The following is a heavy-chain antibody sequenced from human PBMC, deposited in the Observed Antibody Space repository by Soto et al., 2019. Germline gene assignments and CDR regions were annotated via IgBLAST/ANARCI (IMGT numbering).Heavy chain of an antibody. Sequence: GASVKVSCKASGGTFSSYAIIWVRQAPGQGLEWMGGIIPIFGTANYAQKFQGRVTITADESTSTAYMELSSLRSEDTAVYYCARGTHSSGLFDYWGQGTLVTVSS. CDR3: ARGTHSSGLFDY. CDR1: GGTFSSYA. V-gene: IGHV1-69*13. CDR2: IIPIFGTA. J-gene: IGHJ4*02. D-gene: IGHD6-19*01.